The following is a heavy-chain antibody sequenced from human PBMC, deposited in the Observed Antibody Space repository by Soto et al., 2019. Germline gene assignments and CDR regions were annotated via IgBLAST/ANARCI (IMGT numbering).Heavy chain of an antibody. J-gene: IGHJ5*02. CDR1: GGTFSSYA. CDR2: IIPIFGTA. CDR3: ARVDAAAGPSTS. V-gene: IGHV1-69*13. Sequence: SVKVSCKASGGTFSSYAISWVRQAPGQGLEWMGGIIPIFGTANYAQKFQGRVTITADESTSTAYMELSSLRSEDTAVYYCARVDAAAGPSTSWGQGTLVTVSS. D-gene: IGHD6-13*01.